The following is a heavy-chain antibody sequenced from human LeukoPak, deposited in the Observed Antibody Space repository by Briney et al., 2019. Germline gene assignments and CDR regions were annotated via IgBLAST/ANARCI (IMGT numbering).Heavy chain of an antibody. Sequence: GESLKISCKGSGYSFTSYWIGWVRQMPGKGLEWMGIIYSGDSDTRYSPSFQGQVTISADKSISTAYLQWSSLKASDTAMYYCARLESSGSPPYYYGMDVWGQGTTVTVSS. D-gene: IGHD6-19*01. J-gene: IGHJ6*02. CDR3: ARLESSGSPPYYYGMDV. V-gene: IGHV5-51*01. CDR1: GYSFTSYW. CDR2: IYSGDSDT.